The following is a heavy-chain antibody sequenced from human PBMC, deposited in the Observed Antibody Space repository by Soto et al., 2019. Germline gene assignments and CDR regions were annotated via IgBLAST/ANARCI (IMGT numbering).Heavy chain of an antibody. V-gene: IGHV3-48*02. CDR1: GFTFSSYS. J-gene: IGHJ4*02. D-gene: IGHD6-13*01. CDR2: ITSSGTTV. CDR3: ARGSSNWAYYFDF. Sequence: EVHVVESGGGLVQPGGSLRLSCAASGFTFSSYSLNWVRQAPGKGLEWVSYITSSGTTVYYADSVRGRFTISRDNAKKSLYLQMNSLRDDDTAVYYCARGSSNWAYYFDFWGQGTLVTVSS.